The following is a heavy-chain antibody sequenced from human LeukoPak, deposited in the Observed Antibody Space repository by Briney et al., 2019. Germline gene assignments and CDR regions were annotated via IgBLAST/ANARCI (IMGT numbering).Heavy chain of an antibody. V-gene: IGHV3-23*01. CDR3: AKQPARTSTGTTSSP. CDR1: GFTVTPCA. CDR2: SSGSGGRP. Sequence: GGSHRLSCAASGFTVTPCAMSCVRQAPGKGREWVSASSGSGGRPYYAESVKGRFTISRDNSKNTLYLQMNSLRAEDTAVYYCAKQPARTSTGTTSSPGGQGTLVTVSS. D-gene: IGHD1-7*01. J-gene: IGHJ5*02.